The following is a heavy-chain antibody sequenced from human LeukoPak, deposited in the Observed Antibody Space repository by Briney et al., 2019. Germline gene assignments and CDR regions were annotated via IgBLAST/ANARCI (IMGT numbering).Heavy chain of an antibody. V-gene: IGHV4-59*01. J-gene: IGHJ4*02. CDR3: VRVSLRGNTGYSADY. CDR1: GASISRYF. D-gene: IGHD3-9*01. CDR2: ISSGGST. Sequence: SETLSHTCTVSGASISRYFWNWIRQPPGKELEWIGYISSGGSTNYNPSLKSRVTMSLDTSKTQFSLKLTSVTAADTAFYYCVRVSLRGNTGYSADYWGQGTLVTVSS.